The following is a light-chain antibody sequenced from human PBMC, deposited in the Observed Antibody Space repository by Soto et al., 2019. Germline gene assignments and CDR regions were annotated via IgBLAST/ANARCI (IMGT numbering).Light chain of an antibody. CDR3: QQYVTSPAIT. CDR1: ESVGYY. Sequence: PGALSLSLGARATLSCWASESVGYYLAWYQQKPGQAPRLLIYVATKRTSGTPDRFSGTGSETAFTLAISRLEPGDFAVYYCQQYVTSPAITFGQETRLEI. CDR2: VAT. V-gene: IGKV3-20*01. J-gene: IGKJ5*01.